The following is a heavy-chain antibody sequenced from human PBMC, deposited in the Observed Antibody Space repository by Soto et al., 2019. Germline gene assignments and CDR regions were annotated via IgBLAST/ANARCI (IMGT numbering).Heavy chain of an antibody. CDR1: GFTFSDYY. D-gene: IGHD2-2*01. Sequence: QVQLVESGGGLVKPGGSQRLSCAASGFTFSDYYMSWIRQAPGKGLEWVSYISSSGATIYYADSVKGRFTILRDNAKNSLYLQMNSLRAEDTAVYYCARENRKLGYCSSTSCPFDYWGQGTLVTVSS. V-gene: IGHV3-11*01. CDR3: ARENRKLGYCSSTSCPFDY. CDR2: ISSSGATI. J-gene: IGHJ4*02.